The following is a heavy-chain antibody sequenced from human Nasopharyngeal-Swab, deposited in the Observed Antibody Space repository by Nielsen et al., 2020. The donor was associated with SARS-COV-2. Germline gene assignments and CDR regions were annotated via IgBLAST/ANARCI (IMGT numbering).Heavy chain of an antibody. Sequence: GESLKISCAASGFTFSAHGMHWVRQTPGKGLEWVAFVSYDRADKYYADSVKGRFTISRDNSRNTVYLQINSLRAEDTAVYFCAKDRITMIVVVPDYWGQGTLVTVSS. V-gene: IGHV3-30*18. CDR3: AKDRITMIVVVPDY. D-gene: IGHD3-22*01. CDR2: VSYDRADK. J-gene: IGHJ4*02. CDR1: GFTFSAHG.